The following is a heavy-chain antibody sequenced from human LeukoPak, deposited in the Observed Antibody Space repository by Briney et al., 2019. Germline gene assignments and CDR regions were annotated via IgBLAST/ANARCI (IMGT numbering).Heavy chain of an antibody. D-gene: IGHD6-25*01. Sequence: ASVKVSCKASGYTFTGYYMHWVRQAPGQGLEWMGWINPNSGGTNYAQKFQGRVTMTRDTSTSTAYMELRSLRSDDTAVYYCAAAPLFDAFDIWGQGTMVTVSS. V-gene: IGHV1-2*02. CDR3: AAAPLFDAFDI. CDR2: INPNSGGT. J-gene: IGHJ3*02. CDR1: GYTFTGYY.